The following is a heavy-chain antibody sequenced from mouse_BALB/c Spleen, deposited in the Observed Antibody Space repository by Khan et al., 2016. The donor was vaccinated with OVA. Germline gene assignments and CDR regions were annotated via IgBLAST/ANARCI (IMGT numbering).Heavy chain of an antibody. Sequence: QIQLVQSGPELKKPGETVKISCKASGYTFTNYGMNWVKQAPGKGLKWMGWINTYTGEPTYADDFKGRFAFSLETSASTADLQINNLKNEDTATYFCARPPYFSYVMVYWGKGTSVTVSS. V-gene: IGHV9-3-1*01. J-gene: IGHJ4*01. CDR1: GYTFTNYG. CDR2: INTYTGEP. D-gene: IGHD2-10*01. CDR3: ARPPYFSYVMVY.